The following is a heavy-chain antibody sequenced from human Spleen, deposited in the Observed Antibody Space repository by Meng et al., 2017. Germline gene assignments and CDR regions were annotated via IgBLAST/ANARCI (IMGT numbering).Heavy chain of an antibody. J-gene: IGHJ4*02. CDR2: ISSDGITR. CDR1: GFTFSKYW. V-gene: IGHV3-74*03. D-gene: IGHD4-17*01. Sequence: GRLMASGGGLVQPGGSLRLSCASSGFTFSKYWMHWVRQAPGKGLEWVSRISSDGITRTYADSVKGRFTISRDNAKNTLYLQMNSLRAEDTAVYYCASTVTTASVLDYWGQGTLVTVSS. CDR3: ASTVTTASVLDY.